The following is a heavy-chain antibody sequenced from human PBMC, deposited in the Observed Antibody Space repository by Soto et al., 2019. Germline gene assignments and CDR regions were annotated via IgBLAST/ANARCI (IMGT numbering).Heavy chain of an antibody. Sequence: QVQLVQSGAEVKKPGSSVKVSCKASGVTFSSSAFSWVRQAPGQGLEWMGGIMPIFRTPDYAQKFQGRVTITADESTSTAYMELSSLRSEDTGVYYCARDKDRQQLGGNYYYIMDVWGQGTTVTVSS. D-gene: IGHD3-3*02. CDR3: ARDKDRQQLGGNYYYIMDV. CDR2: IMPIFRTP. V-gene: IGHV1-69*12. J-gene: IGHJ6*02. CDR1: GVTFSSSA.